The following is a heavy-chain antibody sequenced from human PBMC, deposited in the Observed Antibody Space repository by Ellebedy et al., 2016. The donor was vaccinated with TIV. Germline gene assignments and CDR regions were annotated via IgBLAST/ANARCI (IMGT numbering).Heavy chain of an antibody. J-gene: IGHJ4*02. CDR1: GFTVGNNY. Sequence: GGSLRLXXAASGFTVGNNYMMWVRLAPGKGLEGVSSICSSSSTIHYADSVKGRFTISRDNAKNSLYLQMNSLRDEDTAVYYCTRDRDSNWLFDYWGQGTLVTVSS. D-gene: IGHD6-13*01. V-gene: IGHV3-48*02. CDR3: TRDRDSNWLFDY. CDR2: ICSSSSTI.